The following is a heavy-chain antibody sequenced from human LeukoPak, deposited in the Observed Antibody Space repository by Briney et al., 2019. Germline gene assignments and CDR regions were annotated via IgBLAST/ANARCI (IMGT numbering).Heavy chain of an antibody. CDR2: IYYSGST. J-gene: IGHJ4*02. D-gene: IGHD6-19*01. CDR1: GGXISSYY. CDR3: ARVRIAVADYYFDY. Sequence: SETLSLTCTVSGGXISSYYWSWIRQPPGKGLEWIGYIYYSGSTNYNPSLKSRVTISVDTSKNQFSLKLSSVTAADAAVYYCARVRIAVADYYFDYWGQGTLVTVSS. V-gene: IGHV4-59*01.